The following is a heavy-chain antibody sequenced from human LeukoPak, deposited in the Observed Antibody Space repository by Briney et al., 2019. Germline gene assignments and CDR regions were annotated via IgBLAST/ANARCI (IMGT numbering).Heavy chain of an antibody. CDR2: IWYDGSNK. Sequence: PGRSLGLSCAASGFTFSIYGMHWVRQAPGKGVEWVAVIWYDGSNKDYADFVKGRSTISRDNSKNTLYLQINSLKDEATAVYYCARGWAHFDYWGQGTLVTVSS. V-gene: IGHV3-33*01. D-gene: IGHD3-16*01. J-gene: IGHJ4*02. CDR3: ARGWAHFDY. CDR1: GFTFSIYG.